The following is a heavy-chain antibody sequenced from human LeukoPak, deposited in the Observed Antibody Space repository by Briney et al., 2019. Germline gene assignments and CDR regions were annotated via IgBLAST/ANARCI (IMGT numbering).Heavy chain of an antibody. CDR1: GYTFTSYD. V-gene: IGHV1-8*03. CDR3: AIFFGYTTFDY. J-gene: IGHJ4*02. D-gene: IGHD5-18*01. CDR2: MKPNGGNT. Sequence: ASVKVSCKASGYTFTSYDINWVRQATGQGLEWMGWMKPNGGNTGYAQKFQGRVTITRNTSISTAYMELSSLRSEDTAVYYCAIFFGYTTFDYWGQGTLVTVFS.